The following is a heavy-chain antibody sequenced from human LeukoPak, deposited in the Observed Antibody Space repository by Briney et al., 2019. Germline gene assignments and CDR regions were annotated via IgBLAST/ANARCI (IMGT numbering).Heavy chain of an antibody. V-gene: IGHV4-39*01. Sequence: SSETLSLTCTVSGDSISSSRFYWAWIRQPPGEGLEWIGSILYTGRTFYNPSLKSRVTISVDTSKNQFSLRLGSVTASDTAVYYCARRDVGATIDYWGQGTLVTVSS. J-gene: IGHJ4*02. CDR3: ARRDVGATIDY. CDR1: GDSISSSRFY. D-gene: IGHD1-26*01. CDR2: ILYTGRT.